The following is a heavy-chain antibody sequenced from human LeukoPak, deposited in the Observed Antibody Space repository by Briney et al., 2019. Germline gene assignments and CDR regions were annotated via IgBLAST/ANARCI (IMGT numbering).Heavy chain of an antibody. CDR2: FSATDGSA. D-gene: IGHD6-13*01. Sequence: PGGSLRLPCAASGFTFSSYAMTWVRQAPGKGLEWVSAFSATDGSAQYAESVEGRFTISRDNSKNTLFLQMNSLGAEDTAVYYCARAKIAAAGTGAFDVWGQGTLVTVSS. CDR1: GFTFSSYA. V-gene: IGHV3-23*01. CDR3: ARAKIAAAGTGAFDV. J-gene: IGHJ3*01.